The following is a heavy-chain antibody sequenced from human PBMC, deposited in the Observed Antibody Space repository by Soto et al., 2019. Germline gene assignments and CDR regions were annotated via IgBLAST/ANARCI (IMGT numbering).Heavy chain of an antibody. J-gene: IGHJ6*02. V-gene: IGHV5-51*01. CDR1: GYSFTSYW. CDR2: IYPGDSDT. CDR3: ASSKVAAAGTRYYYSGMDV. Sequence: HGESLKISCKVSGYSFTSYWIGWGRQMPGKGLEWMGIIYPGDSDTRYSPSFQGQVTISADKSISTAYLQWSSLKASDTVLFYCASSKVAAAGTRYYYSGMDVWGQGTTVTVSS. D-gene: IGHD6-13*01.